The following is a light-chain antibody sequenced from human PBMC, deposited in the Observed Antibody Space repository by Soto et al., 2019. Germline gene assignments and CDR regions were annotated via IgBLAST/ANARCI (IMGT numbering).Light chain of an antibody. J-gene: IGKJ5*01. V-gene: IGKV1-12*01. CDR1: QGISSW. Sequence: DIKMTQSPSSVSASERDRVTISFRASQGISSWLAWYQQKPGKAPKLLIYAASSLESGVPSRFSGSGSGTEFTLTVSSLQPDDFATYYCQQYYRSSITFGQGTRLEIK. CDR2: AAS. CDR3: QQYYRSSIT.